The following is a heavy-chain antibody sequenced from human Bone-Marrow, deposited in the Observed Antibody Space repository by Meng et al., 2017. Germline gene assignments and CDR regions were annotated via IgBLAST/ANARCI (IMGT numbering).Heavy chain of an antibody. CDR3: ARVGYSGSRVTSYYFDY. V-gene: IGHV4-31*01. CDR2: IYYSGST. D-gene: IGHD1-26*01. Sequence: QVPPHGSGPGLVKPSQTLSLTCTFSCSSISSGGYYRSWIRQHPGKGLEWIGYIYYSGSTYYNPSLKSLVTISVDTSKNQFSLKLSSVTAADTAVYYCARVGYSGSRVTSYYFDYWGQGTLVTVSS. J-gene: IGHJ4*02. CDR1: CSSISSGGYY.